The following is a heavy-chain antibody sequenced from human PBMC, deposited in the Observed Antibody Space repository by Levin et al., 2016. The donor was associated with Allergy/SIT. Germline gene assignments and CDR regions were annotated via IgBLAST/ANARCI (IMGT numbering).Heavy chain of an antibody. CDR3: ARGIFGSSGDY. CDR2: ISIHNGKT. J-gene: IGHJ4*02. Sequence: ASVKVSCKASGYIFTNYDIRWVRQASGQGLEWMGWISIHNGKTNYAQNFQGRVTLTSDSSTSTAYMELRSLRSDDTAVYYCARGIFGSSGDYWGQGTLVTVSS. D-gene: IGHD3-3*01. V-gene: IGHV1-18*01. CDR1: GYIFTNYD.